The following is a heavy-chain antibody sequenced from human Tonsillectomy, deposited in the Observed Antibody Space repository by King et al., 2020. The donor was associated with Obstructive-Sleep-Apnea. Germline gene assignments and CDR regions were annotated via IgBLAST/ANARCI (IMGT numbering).Heavy chain of an antibody. CDR3: ARGRTLIVQDY. D-gene: IGHD3-22*01. V-gene: IGHV4-38-2*02. J-gene: IGHJ4*02. Sequence: QLQESGPGLVKPSETLSLTCTVSGYSISSGYYWGWIRQSPGKGLEWFGSIYHSGNTYNNPSLKSRVTMSVDTSKNQFSLKLSSVTAADTAMYYCARGRTLIVQDYWGQGTLVTVSS. CDR2: IYHSGNT. CDR1: GYSISSGYY.